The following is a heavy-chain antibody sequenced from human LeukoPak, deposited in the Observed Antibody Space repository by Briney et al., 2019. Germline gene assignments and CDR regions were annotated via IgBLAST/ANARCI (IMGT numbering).Heavy chain of an antibody. CDR3: ARDSPELGGVSY. CDR1: GFTVSNNY. Sequence: GGSLRLSYAASGFTVSNNYMIWVRQAPVKGLEWVSVFYSGGATYYADSLKGRFTISRHNSKNTLYLQMNSLRAEDTAVYYCARDSPELGGVSYWGQGTLVTVSS. J-gene: IGHJ4*02. D-gene: IGHD7-27*01. CDR2: FYSGGAT. V-gene: IGHV3-53*04.